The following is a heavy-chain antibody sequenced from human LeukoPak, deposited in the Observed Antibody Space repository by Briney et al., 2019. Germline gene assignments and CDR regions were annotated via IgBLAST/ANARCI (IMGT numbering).Heavy chain of an antibody. Sequence: PSETLSLTCTVSGGSISSYYWSWIRQPAGKGLEWIGRIYTSGSTNYNPSLKSRVTMSVDTSKNQFSLKLSSATAADTAVYYCARDPHGSGSWSSMDVWGQGTTVTVSS. J-gene: IGHJ6*02. D-gene: IGHD3-10*01. CDR2: IYTSGST. V-gene: IGHV4-4*07. CDR3: ARDPHGSGSWSSMDV. CDR1: GGSISSYY.